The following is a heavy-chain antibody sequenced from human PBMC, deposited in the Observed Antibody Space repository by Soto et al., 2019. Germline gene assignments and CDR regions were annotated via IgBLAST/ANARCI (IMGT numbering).Heavy chain of an antibody. CDR3: GKGGWSINWFDP. CDR2: VDYSGTN. V-gene: IGHV4-39*01. D-gene: IGHD6-19*01. CDR1: GGSIGSSSYY. J-gene: IGHJ5*02. Sequence: QLQLQESGPGLVKPSEALSLTCIVSGGSIGSSSYYWGWIRQPPGKGLEWIGSVDYSGTNYQNPSPKSRVTMSVDTSKYQFSLKLRSVTASDTALYVCGKGGWSINWFDPWGQGTLVTVSS.